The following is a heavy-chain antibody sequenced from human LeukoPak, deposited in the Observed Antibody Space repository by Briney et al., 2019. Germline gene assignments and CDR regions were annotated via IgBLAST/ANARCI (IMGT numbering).Heavy chain of an antibody. V-gene: IGHV3-33*01. D-gene: IGHD3-16*01. CDR1: GLTFSSYG. CDR3: ARHRGSYWDY. Sequence: GRSLRLSCAASGLTFSSYGMHWVRQAPGKWLEWVAFIWYDGSNEYYADSVKGRFTISRDNSKNTLYLQMNSLRAEDTAVYYCARHRGSYWDYWGQGTLVTVSS. CDR2: IWYDGSNE. J-gene: IGHJ4*02.